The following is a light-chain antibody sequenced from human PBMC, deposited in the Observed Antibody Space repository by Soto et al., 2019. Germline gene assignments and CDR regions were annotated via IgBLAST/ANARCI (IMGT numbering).Light chain of an antibody. CDR1: QSVNNN. CDR2: GAS. CDR3: QEYYTRPWT. J-gene: IGKJ1*01. V-gene: IGKV3-15*01. Sequence: EIMMTQPPATLSVSPGERATLSCRASQSVNNNLAWYQQKLGQAPRVLIYGASTRATGIPARFTGSGSGTEFILTITSLQAEDAAVYYCQEYYTRPWTFGQGTKVDIK.